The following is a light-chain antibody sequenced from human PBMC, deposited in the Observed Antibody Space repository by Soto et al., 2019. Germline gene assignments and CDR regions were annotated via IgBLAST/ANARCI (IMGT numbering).Light chain of an antibody. Sequence: DIQMTQSPSSLSASVGDRVTITCRASQRISSYLNWYQQKPGKAPKLLIYSASILQVGVPARFSGSGSGTDFTLTLISLQPEDFATYYCQQSFSTLWTFGQGTKVEIK. CDR1: QRISSY. CDR3: QQSFSTLWT. CDR2: SAS. J-gene: IGKJ1*01. V-gene: IGKV1-39*01.